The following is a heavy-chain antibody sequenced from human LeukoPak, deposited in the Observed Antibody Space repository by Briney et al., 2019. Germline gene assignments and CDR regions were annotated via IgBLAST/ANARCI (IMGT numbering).Heavy chain of an antibody. D-gene: IGHD1-26*01. CDR1: GITFSSYA. CDR2: ISGSGGST. V-gene: IGHV3-23*01. CDR3: AKDRSAARVGATPTYYFDY. J-gene: IGHJ4*02. Sequence: GGSLRLSCAASGITFSSYAMNWVRQTPGKGLECVSAISGSGGSTYYADSVKGRFTISRDNSKNTLYLQLNSLRVEDTAVYYCAKDRSAARVGATPTYYFDYWGQGTLVTVSS.